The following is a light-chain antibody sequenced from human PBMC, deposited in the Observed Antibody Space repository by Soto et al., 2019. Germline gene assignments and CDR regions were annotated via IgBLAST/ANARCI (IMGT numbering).Light chain of an antibody. Sequence: DIQLTQSPSFLSASVGDRVTITCRASQGISSYLAWYQQKPGKAPKLLIYAASTLQSGVPSRFSGSGSGTEFTLTISSLQAEDFATYYFQQLNSYSYMYTVGQGTKLEIK. CDR2: AAS. CDR1: QGISSY. J-gene: IGKJ2*01. V-gene: IGKV1-9*01. CDR3: QQLNSYSYMYT.